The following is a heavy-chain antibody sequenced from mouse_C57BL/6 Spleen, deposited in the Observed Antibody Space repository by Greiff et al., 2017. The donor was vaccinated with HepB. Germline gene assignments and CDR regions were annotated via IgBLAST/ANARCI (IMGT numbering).Heavy chain of an antibody. CDR1: GYTFTSYW. V-gene: IGHV1-69*01. J-gene: IGHJ2*01. CDR2: IDPSDSYT. Sequence: QVQLQQPGAELVMPGASVKLSCKASGYTFTSYWMHWVKQRPGQGLEWIGEIDPSDSYTNYNQKFKGKSTLTVDKSSSTAYMQLSSLTSEDSAVYYCARGPFYYFDDWGQGTTLTVSS. CDR3: ARGPFYYFDD.